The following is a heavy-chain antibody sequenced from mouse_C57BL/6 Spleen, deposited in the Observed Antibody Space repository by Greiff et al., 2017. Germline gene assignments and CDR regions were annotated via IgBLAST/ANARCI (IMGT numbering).Heavy chain of an antibody. CDR3: AKYYGCSFAMDY. J-gene: IGHJ4*01. D-gene: IGHD1-1*01. Sequence: QVQLQQPGAELVRPGSSVKLSCKASGYTFTSYWMDWVKQRPGQGLEWIGNIYPSDSETHYNQKFKDKATLTVDKSSSTAYLQLSSLTSEDSAVYYCAKYYGCSFAMDYWGQGTSVTVSS. CDR1: GYTFTSYW. CDR2: IYPSDSET. V-gene: IGHV1-61*01.